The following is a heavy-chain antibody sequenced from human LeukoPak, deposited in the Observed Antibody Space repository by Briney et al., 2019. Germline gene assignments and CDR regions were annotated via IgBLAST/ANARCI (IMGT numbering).Heavy chain of an antibody. V-gene: IGHV3-9*01. CDR1: GFTFDDYA. CDR3: AKDQQGGDYVDYYYYGMDV. Sequence: PGGSLRLSCAASGFTFDDYAMHWVRQAPGKGLEWVSGISWNSGRIGYADSVKGRFTISRDNAKNSLYLQVNSLGAEDTAVYYCAKDQQGGDYVDYYYYGMDVWGQGTTVTVSS. CDR2: ISWNSGRI. J-gene: IGHJ6*02. D-gene: IGHD4-17*01.